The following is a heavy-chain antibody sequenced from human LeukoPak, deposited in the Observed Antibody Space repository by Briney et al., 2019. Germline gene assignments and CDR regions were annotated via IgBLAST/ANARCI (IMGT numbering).Heavy chain of an antibody. CDR1: GGSFSGYY. V-gene: IGHV4-34*01. J-gene: IGHJ5*02. CDR3: ARDGYYYDSSGYLSWFDP. CDR2: INHSGST. D-gene: IGHD3-22*01. Sequence: SETLSLTCAVYGGSFSGYYWSWIRQPPGKGLEWIGEINHSGSTNYNPSLKSRVTMSVDTSKNQFSLKLSSVTAADTAVYYCARDGYYYDSSGYLSWFDPWGQGTLVTVSS.